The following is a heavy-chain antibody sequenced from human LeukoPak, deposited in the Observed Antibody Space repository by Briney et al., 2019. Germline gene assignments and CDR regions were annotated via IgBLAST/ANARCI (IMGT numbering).Heavy chain of an antibody. J-gene: IGHJ6*02. V-gene: IGHV4-39*01. CDR2: IYYSGST. CDR1: GGSISSSRYS. Sequence: SETLSLTCTVSGGSISSSRYSWGWIRQPPGKGLEWIGSIYYSGSTYYNPSLKSRVTISVDTSKNQFSLKLSSVTAADTAVYYCARTLRFLEYYYYYYGMDVWGQGTTVTVSS. CDR3: ARTLRFLEYYYYYYGMDV. D-gene: IGHD3-3*01.